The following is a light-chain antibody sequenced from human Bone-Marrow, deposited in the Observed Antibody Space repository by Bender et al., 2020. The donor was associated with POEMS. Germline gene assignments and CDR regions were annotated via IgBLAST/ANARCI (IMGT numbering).Light chain of an antibody. Sequence: QLVLTQSPSASASLGASVKFTCTLSSGHSTYAIAWHQQQPEKGPRYLMKLNSDGSHSKADGIPDRFSGSSSGAERYLTISSLRSEDEADYYCQTWGTDTLVFGGGTKLTVL. V-gene: IGLV4-69*01. J-gene: IGLJ3*02. CDR1: SGHSTYA. CDR2: LNSDGSH. CDR3: QTWGTDTLV.